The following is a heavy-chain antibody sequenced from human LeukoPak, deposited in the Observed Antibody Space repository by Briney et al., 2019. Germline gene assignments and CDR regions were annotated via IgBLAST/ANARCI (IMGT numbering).Heavy chain of an antibody. CDR2: ISGSGGSI. V-gene: IGHV3-23*01. D-gene: IGHD3-9*01. CDR3: ASTKGTYDILTGYHRGAFDI. CDR1: GFTFSSYG. Sequence: GGTLRLSCAASGFTFSSYGMSWVRQAPGKGLEWVSAISGSGGSIGYADSVKGRFTISRDNAKNSLYLQMNSLRAEDTAVYYCASTKGTYDILTGYHRGAFDIWGQGTMVTVSS. J-gene: IGHJ3*02.